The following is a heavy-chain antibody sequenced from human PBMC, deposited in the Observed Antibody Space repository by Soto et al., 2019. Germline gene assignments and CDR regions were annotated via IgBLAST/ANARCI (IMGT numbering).Heavy chain of an antibody. CDR3: ARDGGPWFGELFWWFDP. CDR1: GYTFTSYG. D-gene: IGHD3-10*01. CDR2: ISAYNGNT. J-gene: IGHJ5*02. Sequence: ASVKVSCKASGYTFTSYGISWVRQAPGQGLEWMGWISAYNGNTNYAQKLQGRVTMTTDTSTSTAYMELRSLRSDDTAVYYCARDGGPWFGELFWWFDPWGQGTLVTVSS. V-gene: IGHV1-18*01.